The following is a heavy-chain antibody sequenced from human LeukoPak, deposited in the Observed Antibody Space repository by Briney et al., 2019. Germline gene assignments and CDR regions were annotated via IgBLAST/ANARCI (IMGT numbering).Heavy chain of an antibody. Sequence: GESLRISCKGSGYSFTTYWITLVRQMPGKGLEWMGIIYPGDSDTRYSPSFQGQVTISADKSISTAYLQWSSLKASDSAMYYCATNTMFRGIHAFDIWGQGTMVTVSS. CDR2: IYPGDSDT. J-gene: IGHJ3*02. CDR1: GYSFTTYW. V-gene: IGHV5-51*01. D-gene: IGHD3-10*01. CDR3: ATNTMFRGIHAFDI.